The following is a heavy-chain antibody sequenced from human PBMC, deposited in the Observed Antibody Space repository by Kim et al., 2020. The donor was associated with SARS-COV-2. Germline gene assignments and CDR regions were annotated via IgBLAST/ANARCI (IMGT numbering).Heavy chain of an antibody. CDR3: ARVPHVMSVAGTANY. Sequence: GGSLRLSCAASGFTFSSYAMHWVRQAPGKGLEWVAIISYDGSTKDYADSVKGRFTIPRDDSKNTLYLQKNSLRTEDTAVYYCARVPHVMSVAGTANYWGQGTLVTVSS. D-gene: IGHD6-19*01. CDR1: GFTFSSYA. J-gene: IGHJ4*02. CDR2: ISYDGSTK. V-gene: IGHV3-30-3*01.